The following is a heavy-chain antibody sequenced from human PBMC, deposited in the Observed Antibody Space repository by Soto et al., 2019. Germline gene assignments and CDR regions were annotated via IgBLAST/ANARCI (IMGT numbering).Heavy chain of an antibody. Sequence: ETLSLTCAVYGGAFSGYSWTWIRQPPGKGPEWIGEIDHGGSTTYNPSLKSRVTISVDTSKNQFSLKLSSVTAADTAVYYCAGGPSATVRGVFTAWGQGTLVTVSS. CDR3: AGGPSATVRGVFTA. D-gene: IGHD3-10*01. V-gene: IGHV4-34*01. CDR1: GGAFSGYS. CDR2: IDHGGST. J-gene: IGHJ5*02.